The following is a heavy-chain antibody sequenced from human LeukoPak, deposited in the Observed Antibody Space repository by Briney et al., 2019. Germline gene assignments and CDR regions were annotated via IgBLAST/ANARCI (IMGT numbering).Heavy chain of an antibody. D-gene: IGHD3-10*01. CDR1: GGSISSSSYY. CDR3: ARHETMVRGAPPYYFDY. V-gene: IGHV4-39*01. Sequence: KPSETLSLTSTVSGGSISSSSYYWGWIRQPPGKGLEWIGSIYYSGSTYYNPSLKSRVTISVDTSKNQFSLKLSSVTAADTAVYYCARHETMVRGAPPYYFDYWGQGTLVTVSS. J-gene: IGHJ4*02. CDR2: IYYSGST.